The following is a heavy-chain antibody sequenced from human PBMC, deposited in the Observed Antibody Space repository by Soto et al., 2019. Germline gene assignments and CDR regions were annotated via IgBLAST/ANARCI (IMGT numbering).Heavy chain of an antibody. J-gene: IGHJ4*02. D-gene: IGHD5-12*01. Sequence: SETLSLTCTVSGGSISSSSYYWGWIRQPPGKGLEWIGSIYYSGSTYYNPSLKSRVTISVDTSKNQFSLKLSSVTAADTAVYSCARHWYVDIVATTAIDYWGQGTLITVSS. CDR1: GGSISSSSYY. CDR3: ARHWYVDIVATTAIDY. V-gene: IGHV4-39*01. CDR2: IYYSGST.